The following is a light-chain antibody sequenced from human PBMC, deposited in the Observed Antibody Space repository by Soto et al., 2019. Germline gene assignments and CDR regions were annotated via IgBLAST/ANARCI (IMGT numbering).Light chain of an antibody. J-gene: IGKJ4*01. CDR3: QQYDDWPLT. CDR2: DVS. V-gene: IGKV3D-15*01. Sequence: VVTQSPATLSLSPGETATLSCRASQSVINNYLAWYQQKPGLAPRLLIHDVSTRATGIPARFSGSGSGTEFTLTISSLQSEDFAVYYCQQYDDWPLTFGGGTKVDIK. CDR1: QSVINN.